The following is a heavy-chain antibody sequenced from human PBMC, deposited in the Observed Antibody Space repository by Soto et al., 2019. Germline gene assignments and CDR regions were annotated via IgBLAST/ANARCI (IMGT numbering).Heavy chain of an antibody. V-gene: IGHV4-59*08. J-gene: IGHJ4*02. CDR3: ARHSPYCGGDCYSYDY. Sequence: PSETLSLTCTVSGGSISRYYWSWIRQPPGKGLEWIGYIYYSGSTNYNPSLKSRVTISVDTSKNQFSLKLSSVTAADTAVYYCARHSPYCGGDCYSYDYWGQGTLVTVS. CDR1: GGSISRYY. CDR2: IYYSGST. D-gene: IGHD2-21*02.